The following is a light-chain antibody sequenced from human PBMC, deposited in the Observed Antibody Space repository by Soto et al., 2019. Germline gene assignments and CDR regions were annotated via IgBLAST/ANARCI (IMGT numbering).Light chain of an antibody. CDR3: QQYSTWPPIP. J-gene: IGKJ5*01. V-gene: IGKV3-15*01. CDR2: GAS. CDR1: QSVSNN. Sequence: MKLTTAAEPGVAEESRTRSCRDSQSVSNNLAWYQQRPGQAPSLLIYGASTRATGIPARFSGSGSGTEFTLTISSLQSEDFAVYYCQQYSTWPPIPFGQGTRLEIK.